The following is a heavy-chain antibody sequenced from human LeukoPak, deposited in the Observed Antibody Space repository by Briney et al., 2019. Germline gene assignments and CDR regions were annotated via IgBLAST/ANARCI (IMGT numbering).Heavy chain of an antibody. Sequence: GGSLRLSCAASGFTFSGSAMHWVRQASGKGLEWVGRIRSKANSYATAYAASVKGRFTISRDDSKNTAYLQMNSLKTEDTAVYYCTIVHSSSNRVFDYXXQGXLVXXS. CDR3: TIVHSSSNRVFDY. CDR1: GFTFSGSA. CDR2: IRSKANSYAT. J-gene: IGHJ4*02. D-gene: IGHD6-6*01. V-gene: IGHV3-73*01.